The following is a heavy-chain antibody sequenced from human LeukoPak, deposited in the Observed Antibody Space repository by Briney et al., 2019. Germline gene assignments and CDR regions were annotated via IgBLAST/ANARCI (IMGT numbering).Heavy chain of an antibody. J-gene: IGHJ4*02. V-gene: IGHV3-7*01. D-gene: IGHD1-1*01. CDR1: GFTFSRYW. Sequence: GGSLRLSCAASGFTFSRYWMTWVRQAPGKGLEWVANIKQDGRERYFVDSVKGRFTISRDNAKNSLYLQMNSLRAEDTAVYYCARTQLESHFGYWGQGTLVTVSS. CDR3: ARTQLESHFGY. CDR2: IKQDGRER.